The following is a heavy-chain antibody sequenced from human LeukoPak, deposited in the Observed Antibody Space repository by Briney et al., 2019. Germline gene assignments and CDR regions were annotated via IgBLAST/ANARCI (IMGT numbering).Heavy chain of an antibody. V-gene: IGHV3-7*01. J-gene: IGHJ4*02. CDR3: ARGGAARPDF. D-gene: IGHD6-6*01. CDR2: IKADGGEK. Sequence: GGSLRLSCAASGLTFSSYSMNWVRQTPGKGLEWVAKIKADGGEKDHVASVKGRFTISRDNAKNSLYLQMNSLRVEDTAVYYCARGGAARPDFWGQGTLVTVSS. CDR1: GLTFSSYS.